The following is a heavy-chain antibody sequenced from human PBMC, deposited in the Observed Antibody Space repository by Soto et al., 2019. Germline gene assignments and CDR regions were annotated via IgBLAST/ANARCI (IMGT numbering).Heavy chain of an antibody. J-gene: IGHJ4*02. CDR2: IIPIFGTA. D-gene: IGHD3-22*01. V-gene: IGHV1-69*01. CDR3: ARGWGYDSNDYYYAY. Sequence: QVQLVQSGAEVRKPGSSVKVSCKASGGTFSRHAISWVRQAPGQGLEWMGGIIPIFGTANHAQKFQGRVTMIADESTSPVYMELSSLKSEDTAMYYCARGWGYDSNDYYYAYWGQGTLVIVSS. CDR1: GGTFSRHA.